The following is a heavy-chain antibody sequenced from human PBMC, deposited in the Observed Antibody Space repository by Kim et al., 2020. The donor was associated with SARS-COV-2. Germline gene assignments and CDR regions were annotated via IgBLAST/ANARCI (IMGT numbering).Heavy chain of an antibody. Sequence: GGSLRLSCAASGFTFSNAWMSWVRQAPGKGLEWVGRIKSKTDGGTTDYAAPVKGRFTISRDDSKNTLYLQMNSLKTEDTAVYYCTTDSYGDYVAGAFDIWGQGTMATVSS. CDR3: TTDSYGDYVAGAFDI. CDR1: GFTFSNAW. CDR2: IKSKTDGGTT. J-gene: IGHJ3*02. V-gene: IGHV3-15*01. D-gene: IGHD4-17*01.